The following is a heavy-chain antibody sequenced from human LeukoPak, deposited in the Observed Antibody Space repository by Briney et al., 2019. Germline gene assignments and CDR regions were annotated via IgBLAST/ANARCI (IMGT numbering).Heavy chain of an antibody. J-gene: IGHJ4*02. CDR1: GGSFSGYY. CDR2: IYYTGST. CDR3: VKSGGYGLIDY. D-gene: IGHD6-19*01. V-gene: IGHV4-34*01. Sequence: SETLSLTCAVYGGSFSGYYWNWVRQPPGKGLEWIGNIYYTGSTYYNASLQSRVTISIDMSKNRFSLRLSSVTAADTAMYYCVKSGGYGLIDYWGQGTLVTVSS.